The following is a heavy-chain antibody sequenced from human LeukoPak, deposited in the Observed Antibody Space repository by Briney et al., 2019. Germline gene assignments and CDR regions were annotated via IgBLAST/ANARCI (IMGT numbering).Heavy chain of an antibody. J-gene: IGHJ4*02. D-gene: IGHD3-22*01. V-gene: IGHV3-48*01. CDR2: ISSSSSTI. CDR3: ARVAGDSSGYYYPYYFDY. CDR1: GFTFSSYS. Sequence: PGGSLRLSCAASGFTFSSYSMNWVRQAPGKGLEWVSYISSSSSTIYYADSVKGRFTISRDNAKNSLYLQMNSLRAEDTAVYYCARVAGDSSGYYYPYYFDYWGQGTLVTVSS.